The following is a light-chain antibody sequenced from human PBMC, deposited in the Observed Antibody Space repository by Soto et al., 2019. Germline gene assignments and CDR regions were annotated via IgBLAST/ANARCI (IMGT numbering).Light chain of an antibody. V-gene: IGLV2-8*01. Sequence: QSALTQPPSASGSPGQSVTISCTGTSSDVGGYYYVSWYQQHPGKAPKLMIYEVTQRPSGVPDRFSGSKSGTTASLTVSGLQAADEAHYYCSSYAGSNNWVFGGGTKLTVL. CDR1: SSDVGGYYY. J-gene: IGLJ3*02. CDR3: SSYAGSNNWV. CDR2: EVT.